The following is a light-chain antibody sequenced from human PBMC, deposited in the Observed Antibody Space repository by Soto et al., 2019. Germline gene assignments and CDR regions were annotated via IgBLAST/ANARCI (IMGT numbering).Light chain of an antibody. J-gene: IGLJ1*01. V-gene: IGLV2-14*03. CDR1: SSDVSRYNY. CDR3: SSYTTSSTLV. CDR2: DVS. Sequence: QSALTQPASVSGSPGQSITISCTGTSSDVSRYNYVSWYQLHPGKAPKLMIYDVSNRPSGISSRFSGSKSGNTASLTISGLQAEDEAEYCCSSYTTSSTLVFGTGTKLTVL.